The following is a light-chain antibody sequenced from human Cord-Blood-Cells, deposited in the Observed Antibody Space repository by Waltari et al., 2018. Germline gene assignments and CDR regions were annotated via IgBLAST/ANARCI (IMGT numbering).Light chain of an antibody. CDR1: QDISNY. CDR2: DAS. V-gene: IGKV1-33*01. CDR3: QQYDNLPWT. Sequence: DIQVTQSPSYLSASVGDRVPITCQASQDISNYLDWYQQKPGKAPKLLIYDASNLETGVPSRFSGSGSGTDFTLTISSLQPEDIATYYCQQYDNLPWTFGQGTKVEIK. J-gene: IGKJ1*01.